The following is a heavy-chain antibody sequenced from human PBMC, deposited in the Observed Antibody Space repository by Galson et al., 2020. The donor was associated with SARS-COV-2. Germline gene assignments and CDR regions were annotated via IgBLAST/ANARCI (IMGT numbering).Heavy chain of an antibody. V-gene: IGHV3-23*01. CDR3: AKGIAAAVSYYFDW. CDR2: ISASGGTT. CDR1: GFTFINYA. Sequence: TGGSLRLSCTASGFTFINYAMSWVRQAPGKGLERVSTISASGGTTYYVDSVKGRFTISRDNSKNTLYLQMNSLRAEDTAVYNCAKGIAAAVSYYFDWWGQGTLVTVSS. J-gene: IGHJ4*02. D-gene: IGHD6-13*01.